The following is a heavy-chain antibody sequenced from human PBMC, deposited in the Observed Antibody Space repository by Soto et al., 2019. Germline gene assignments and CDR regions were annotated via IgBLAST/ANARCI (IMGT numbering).Heavy chain of an antibody. CDR1: GFTFSSYA. CDR3: ARGNWNDPYYYYYGMDV. Sequence: LRLSCASSGFTFSSYAMHWVRQAPGKGLEWVAVISYDGSNKYYADSVKGRFTISRDNSKNTLYLQMNSLRAEDTAVYYCARGNWNDPYYYYYGMDVWGQGTTVTVS. CDR2: ISYDGSNK. J-gene: IGHJ6*02. D-gene: IGHD1-1*01. V-gene: IGHV3-30-3*01.